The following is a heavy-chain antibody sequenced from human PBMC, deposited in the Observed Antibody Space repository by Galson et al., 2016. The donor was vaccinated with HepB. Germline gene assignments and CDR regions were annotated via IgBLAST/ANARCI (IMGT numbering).Heavy chain of an antibody. V-gene: IGHV3-7*04. CDR3: ARAYQYTLDY. J-gene: IGHJ4*02. D-gene: IGHD1-1*01. Sequence: SLRLSCAASGLTFSRFWMTWVRQAPGNGLEWVANINQDGSEKHYLDSVRGRFTISRDNAKNSLYLQMNSPRAEDTAVYFCARAYQYTLDYWGQGTLVTVSS. CDR1: GLTFSRFW. CDR2: INQDGSEK.